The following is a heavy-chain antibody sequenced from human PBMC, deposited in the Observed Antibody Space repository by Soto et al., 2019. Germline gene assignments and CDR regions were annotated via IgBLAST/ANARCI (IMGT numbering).Heavy chain of an antibody. Sequence: ASVKVSCKASGYTFTGYYMHWVRQAPGQGLEWMGWINPNSGGTNYAQKFQGWVTMTRDTSISTAYMELSRLRSDDTAVYYCARVRYYYDSSGYFDPWGQGTLVTVSS. D-gene: IGHD3-22*01. CDR3: ARVRYYYDSSGYFDP. CDR2: INPNSGGT. V-gene: IGHV1-2*04. CDR1: GYTFTGYY. J-gene: IGHJ5*02.